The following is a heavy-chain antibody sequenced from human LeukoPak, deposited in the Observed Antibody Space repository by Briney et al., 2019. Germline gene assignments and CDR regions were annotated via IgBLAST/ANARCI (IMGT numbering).Heavy chain of an antibody. Sequence: SETLSLTCTVSGYSISSGYYWGWIRQPPGRGLEWIGSIYHSGSTYYNPSLKSRVTISVDTSKNQFSLKLSSVTAADTAVYYCASRDFQHWGQGTLVTVSS. J-gene: IGHJ1*01. V-gene: IGHV4-38-2*02. CDR1: GYSISSGYY. CDR2: IYHSGST. CDR3: ASRDFQH.